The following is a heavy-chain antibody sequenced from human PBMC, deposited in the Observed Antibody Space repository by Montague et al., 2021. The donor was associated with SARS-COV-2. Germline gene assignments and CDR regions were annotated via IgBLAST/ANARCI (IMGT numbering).Heavy chain of an antibody. CDR3: ARVPDYYDSSGYYFDAFDI. J-gene: IGHJ3*02. CDR1: GGSFSGYY. D-gene: IGHD3-22*01. V-gene: IGHV4-34*01. Sequence: SETLSLTCAVYGGSFSGYYWSWIRRPPGKGLEWIGGINHSGSINYNPSLKSRVTISVDTSKNQFSLKLSSVTAADTAVYYCARVPDYYDSSGYYFDAFDIWGQGTMVTVSS. CDR2: INHSGSI.